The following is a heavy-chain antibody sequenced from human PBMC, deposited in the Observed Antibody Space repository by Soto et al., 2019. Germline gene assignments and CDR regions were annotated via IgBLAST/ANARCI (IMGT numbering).Heavy chain of an antibody. Sequence: PGGSLRLSCAASGFTVISFAMSWGRQAPGKGLEWVSGISGVGGNTYYADSVKGRFTISRDNSKNTLHLQMNSLRAEDTAVYYCAKDGWNFPPDPWGQGTLVTVSS. CDR2: ISGVGGNT. CDR1: GFTVISFA. J-gene: IGHJ5*02. CDR3: AKDGWNFPPDP. D-gene: IGHD1-7*01. V-gene: IGHV3-23*01.